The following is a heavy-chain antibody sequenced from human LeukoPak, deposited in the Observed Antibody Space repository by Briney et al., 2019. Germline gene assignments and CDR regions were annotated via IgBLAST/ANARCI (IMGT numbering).Heavy chain of an antibody. D-gene: IGHD3-22*01. CDR1: GYTFTGNY. CDR2: INPNSGGT. Sequence: GASVKVSCKASGYTFTGNYMHWVRQAPGQGLEWMGRINPNSGGTNYAQKFQGTVTMTRDTSISTAYMELSRLRSDDTAVYYCARDRWDYYDSSGPFDYWGKGALVTVSS. CDR3: ARDRWDYYDSSGPFDY. J-gene: IGHJ4*02. V-gene: IGHV1-2*06.